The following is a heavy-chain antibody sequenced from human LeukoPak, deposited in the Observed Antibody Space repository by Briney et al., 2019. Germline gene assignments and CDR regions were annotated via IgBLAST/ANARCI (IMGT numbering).Heavy chain of an antibody. J-gene: IGHJ4*02. V-gene: IGHV1-46*01. CDR3: AATRRSGYVIFDY. CDR2: INPSGGNT. CDR1: GYTFTSYY. Sequence: ASVKVSCKASGYTFTSYYMHWVRQAPGQGLEWMGIINPSGGNTNYAQKFQGRVTMTTDTSTSTAYMELRSLRSDDTAVYYCAATRRSGYVIFDYWGQGTLVTVSS. D-gene: IGHD5-12*01.